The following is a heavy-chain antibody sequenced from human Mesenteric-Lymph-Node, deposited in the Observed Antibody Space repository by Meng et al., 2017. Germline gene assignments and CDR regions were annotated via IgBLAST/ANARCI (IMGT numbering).Heavy chain of an antibody. D-gene: IGHD1-7*01. CDR1: GFTFSLNW. Sequence: GESLKISCGASGFTFSLNWMTLVRQAPGKGLEWVASIKKDGTETHYGDSVKGRFTISRDNDKNSVFLQMNDLRAGDTAVYYCAKEGYDWNYLDYWGQGTLVTVSS. V-gene: IGHV3-7*04. J-gene: IGHJ4*02. CDR3: AKEGYDWNYLDY. CDR2: IKKDGTET.